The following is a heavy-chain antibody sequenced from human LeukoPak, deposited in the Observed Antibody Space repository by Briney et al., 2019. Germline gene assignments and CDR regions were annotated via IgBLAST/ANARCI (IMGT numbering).Heavy chain of an antibody. Sequence: RGSLRLSCAASGFTFSSYEMNWVRQAPGKGLDWVSYISSSGSTIYYADPVKGRFTISRDNAKNSLYLQMNSLRAEDTAVYCCASIWFGELARDYWGQGTLVTVSS. CDR1: GFTFSSYE. D-gene: IGHD3-10*01. CDR3: ASIWFGELARDY. J-gene: IGHJ4*02. CDR2: ISSSGSTI. V-gene: IGHV3-48*03.